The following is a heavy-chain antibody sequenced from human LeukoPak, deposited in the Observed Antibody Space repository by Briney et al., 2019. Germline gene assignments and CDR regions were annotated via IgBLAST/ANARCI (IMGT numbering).Heavy chain of an antibody. CDR1: GGSFSGYY. CDR2: INHSGST. CDR3: ASGTYYYDSSGYYDY. D-gene: IGHD3-22*01. V-gene: IGHV4-34*01. Sequence: PSETLSLTCAVYGGSFSGYYWSWIRQPPGKGLEWIGEINHSGSTNYNPSLKSRVTISVDTSKNQFSLKLSSVTAADTAVYYCASGTYYYDSSGYYDYWGQGTLVTVSS. J-gene: IGHJ4*02.